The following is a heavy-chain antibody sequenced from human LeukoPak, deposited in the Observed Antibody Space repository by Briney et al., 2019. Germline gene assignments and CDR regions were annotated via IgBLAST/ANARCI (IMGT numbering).Heavy chain of an antibody. V-gene: IGHV1-18*01. Sequence: ASVKVSCKASGYTFTSYGISWVRQAPGQGLEWMGWISAYNGNTKYAQKIQGRVTMTTDTSTSTAYMELRSLRSDDTAVYFCARSYYYDSSGYSTKWYFDLWGRGTLVTVSS. CDR2: ISAYNGNT. D-gene: IGHD3-22*01. CDR3: ARSYYYDSSGYSTKWYFDL. CDR1: GYTFTSYG. J-gene: IGHJ2*01.